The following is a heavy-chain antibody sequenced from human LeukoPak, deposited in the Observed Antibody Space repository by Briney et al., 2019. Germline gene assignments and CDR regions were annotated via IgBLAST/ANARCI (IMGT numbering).Heavy chain of an antibody. CDR2: INHSGST. V-gene: IGHV4-34*01. CDR3: ARAHDFWSGYYKKGRWFDP. D-gene: IGHD3-3*01. J-gene: IGHJ5*02. CDR1: GGSFSGYY. Sequence: SETLSLTCAVHGGSFSGYYWSWIRQPPGKGLEWIGEINHSGSTNYNPSLKSRVTISVDTSKNQFSLKLSSVTAADTAVYYCARAHDFWSGYYKKGRWFDPWGQGTLVTVSS.